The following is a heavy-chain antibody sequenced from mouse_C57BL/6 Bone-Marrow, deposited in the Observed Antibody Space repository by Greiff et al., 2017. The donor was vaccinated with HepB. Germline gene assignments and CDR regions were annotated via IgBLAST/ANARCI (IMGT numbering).Heavy chain of an antibody. CDR2: ISSGGDYI. Sequence: EVQGVESGEGLVKPGGSLKLSCAASGFTFSSYAMSWVRQTPEKRLEWVAYISSGGDYIYYADTLKGRFTISRDNARNTLYLQMSSLKSEDTAMYYCTRVGDGYYVRWYFDVWGTGTTVTVSS. J-gene: IGHJ1*03. V-gene: IGHV5-9-1*02. CDR1: GFTFSSYA. D-gene: IGHD2-3*01. CDR3: TRVGDGYYVRWYFDV.